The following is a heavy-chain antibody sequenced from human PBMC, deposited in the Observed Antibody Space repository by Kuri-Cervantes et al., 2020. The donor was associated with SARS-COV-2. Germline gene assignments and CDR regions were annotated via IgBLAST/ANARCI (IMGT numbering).Heavy chain of an antibody. D-gene: IGHD3-3*01. Sequence: GSLRLSCTVSGGSISSSSYYWGWIRQPPGKGLEWIGSIYYSGSTYYNPSLKSRVTISVDTYKNQFSLKLSSVTAADTAVYYCARDFWSGYYGGNWFDPWGQGTLVTVSS. CDR1: GGSISSSSYY. CDR2: IYYSGST. CDR3: ARDFWSGYYGGNWFDP. V-gene: IGHV4-39*07. J-gene: IGHJ5*02.